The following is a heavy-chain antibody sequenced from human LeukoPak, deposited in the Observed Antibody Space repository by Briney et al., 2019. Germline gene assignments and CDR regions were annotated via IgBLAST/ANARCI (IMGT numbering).Heavy chain of an antibody. CDR2: ISAYNGNT. CDR1: GYTFTSYG. V-gene: IGHV1-18*01. CDR3: ARDRGYSYGFYYYYGMDV. J-gene: IGHJ6*02. D-gene: IGHD5-18*01. Sequence: ASVKVSCKASGYTFTSYGISWVRQAPGQGLEWMGWISAYNGNTNYAQKLQGRVTMTTDTSTSTAYMELRSLRSDGTAVYYCARDRGYSYGFYYYYGMDVWGQGTTVTVSS.